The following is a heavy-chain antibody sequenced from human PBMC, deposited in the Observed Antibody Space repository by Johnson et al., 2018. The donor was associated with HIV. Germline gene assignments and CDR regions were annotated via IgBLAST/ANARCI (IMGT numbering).Heavy chain of an antibody. J-gene: IGHJ3*02. Sequence: QVQLVESGGGVVQPGRSLRLSCVASGFTFSNYAMHWVRQAPGKGLEWVALISYDGSNKYYADSVKGRFTISRDNSKNTLYLQMNSLRAEDTAVYYCARDGSNFGAFDIWGQGTMVTVSS. V-gene: IGHV3-30-3*01. CDR1: GFTFSNYA. D-gene: IGHD1-1*01. CDR2: ISYDGSNK. CDR3: ARDGSNFGAFDI.